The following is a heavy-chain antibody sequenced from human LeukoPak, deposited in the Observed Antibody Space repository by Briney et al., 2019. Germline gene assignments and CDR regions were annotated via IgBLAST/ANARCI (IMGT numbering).Heavy chain of an antibody. V-gene: IGHV1-18*04. Sequence: ASVKVSCKASGCTFTSYGISWVRQAPGQGLEWMGWISAYNGNTNYAQKLQGRVTMTTDTSTSTAYMELRSLRSDDTAVYYCARDLWVPAAPHYFDYWGQGTLVTVSS. CDR3: ARDLWVPAAPHYFDY. CDR1: GCTFTSYG. CDR2: ISAYNGNT. J-gene: IGHJ4*02. D-gene: IGHD2-2*01.